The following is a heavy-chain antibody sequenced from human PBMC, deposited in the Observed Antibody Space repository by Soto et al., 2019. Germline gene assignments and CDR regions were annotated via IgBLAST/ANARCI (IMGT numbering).Heavy chain of an antibody. V-gene: IGHV4-34*01. D-gene: IGHD3-22*01. CDR3: TRGVSYYDSSGYYYSDYYGMDV. CDR1: GGSFSGYY. CDR2: INHSGST. J-gene: IGHJ6*02. Sequence: SETLSLTCAVYGGSFSGYYWSWIRQPPGKGLEWIGEINHSGSTNYNPSLKSRVTISVGTSKNQFSLKLSSVTAADTAVYYCTRGVSYYDSSGYYYSDYYGMDVWGQGTTVTVSS.